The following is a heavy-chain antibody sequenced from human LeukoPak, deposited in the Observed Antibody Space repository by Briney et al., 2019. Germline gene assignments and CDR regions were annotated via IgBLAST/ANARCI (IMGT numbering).Heavy chain of an antibody. J-gene: IGHJ5*02. D-gene: IGHD3-10*01. CDR3: ARAGRITMVRGVYNWFDP. Sequence: PSETLSLTCTVSGGSISSYYWSWIRQPPGKGLEWIGEINHSGSTNYNPSLKSRVTISVDTSKNQFSLKLSSVTAADTAVYYCARAGRITMVRGVYNWFDPWGQGTLVTVSS. V-gene: IGHV4-34*01. CDR1: GGSISSYY. CDR2: INHSGST.